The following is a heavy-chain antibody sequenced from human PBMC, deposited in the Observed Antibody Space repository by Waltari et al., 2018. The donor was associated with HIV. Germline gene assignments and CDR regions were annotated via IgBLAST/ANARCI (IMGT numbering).Heavy chain of an antibody. CDR2: ISDSGRST. J-gene: IGHJ2*01. CDR1: GVKFSEYA. D-gene: IGHD6-25*01. V-gene: IGHV3-23*01. CDR3: AARGFSR. Sequence: VPWLKSGGGWVQPGGSLCLSCAAPGVKFSEYAMSWVRQAPGKGPEWIAGISDSGRSTYYTDSVRGRFTISRDGSKSTVYLQMNGLRVDDTAVYYCAARGFSRWGRGTLVTVSS.